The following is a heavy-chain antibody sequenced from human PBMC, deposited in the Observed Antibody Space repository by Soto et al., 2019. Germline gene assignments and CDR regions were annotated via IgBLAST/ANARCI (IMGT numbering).Heavy chain of an antibody. Sequence: SETLSLTCTVSGGSISSSSYYWGWIRQPPGKGLEWIGSIYYSGSTYYNPSLKSRVTISVDTSKNQFSLKLSSVTAADTAVYYCARQGLRRGFDYWGQGTLVTVSS. D-gene: IGHD4-17*01. J-gene: IGHJ4*02. CDR3: ARQGLRRGFDY. V-gene: IGHV4-39*01. CDR1: GGSISSSSYY. CDR2: IYYSGST.